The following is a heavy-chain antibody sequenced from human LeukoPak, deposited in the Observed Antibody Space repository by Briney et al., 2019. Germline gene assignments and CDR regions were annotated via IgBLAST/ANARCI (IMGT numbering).Heavy chain of an antibody. J-gene: IGHJ3*02. CDR2: INPNSGGT. CDR3: ARGSVTMVRGVIPHAFDI. V-gene: IGHV1-2*06. D-gene: IGHD3-10*01. Sequence: ASVKVSCKASGYTFTGYYMHWVRQAPGQGLEWMGRINPNSGGTNYAQKLQGRVTMTRDTSISTAYMELSRLRSDDTAVYYCARGSVTMVRGVIPHAFDIWGQGTMVTVSS. CDR1: GYTFTGYY.